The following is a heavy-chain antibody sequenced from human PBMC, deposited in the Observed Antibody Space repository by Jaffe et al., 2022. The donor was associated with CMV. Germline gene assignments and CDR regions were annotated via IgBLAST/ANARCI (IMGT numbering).Heavy chain of an antibody. Sequence: EVQLVESGGGLVKPGGSLRLSCAASGFTFNSYSMNWVRQAPGKGLEWVSSISHDDKYIFYADSLKGRFTISRDNAKNLLYLQMDSLRAEDTAVYYCARDPGYCDMTNCYEVFDFWGQGTPVTVSA. V-gene: IGHV3-21*02. CDR1: GFTFNSYS. J-gene: IGHJ4*02. CDR2: ISHDDKYI. D-gene: IGHD2-2*01. CDR3: ARDPGYCDMTNCYEVFDF.